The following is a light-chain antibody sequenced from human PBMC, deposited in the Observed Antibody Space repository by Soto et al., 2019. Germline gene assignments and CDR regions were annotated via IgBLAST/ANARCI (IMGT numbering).Light chain of an antibody. J-gene: IGKJ5*01. CDR1: PSRGSNF. Sequence: EIVLTQSPATLSLSPGARGTLSCKTSPSRGSNFLAWYPHKPGQAPRLLIYASSNRATGIPDRFSGSASGTDFTLTINRLEPEDFAVYYCQLYGISPHFGQGTRLEIK. CDR2: ASS. CDR3: QLYGISPH. V-gene: IGKV3-20*01.